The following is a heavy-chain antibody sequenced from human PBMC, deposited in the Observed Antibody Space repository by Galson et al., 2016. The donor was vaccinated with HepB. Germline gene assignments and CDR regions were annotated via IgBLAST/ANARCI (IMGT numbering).Heavy chain of an antibody. J-gene: IGHJ6*02. Sequence: SVKVSCKASDYTFTSYGLSWVRQAPGQGLEWMGWISAHNGNKIYRQKFQGRVTMTTDASTSTAYMELRSLRSDDTALYYCVRDGGRSTSAANYHYQGMDVWGQGTTVTVSS. CDR3: VRDGGRSTSAANYHYQGMDV. D-gene: IGHD2-2*01. CDR2: ISAHNGNK. V-gene: IGHV1-18*01. CDR1: DYTFTSYG.